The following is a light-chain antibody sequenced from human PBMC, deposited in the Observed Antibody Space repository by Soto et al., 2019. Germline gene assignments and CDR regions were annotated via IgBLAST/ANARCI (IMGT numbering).Light chain of an antibody. CDR1: QSVLYSSNNKNY. V-gene: IGKV4-1*01. Sequence: DIVMTQSPDSLAVSLGERATINCKSSQSVLYSSNNKNYLAWYQQKPGQPPKLLIYWASTRESGVPDRFSGSGSGTDFTLTIISLQADDVAVYYCQQYYSTPLYTFGQGTKLEIK. CDR2: WAS. CDR3: QQYYSTPLYT. J-gene: IGKJ2*01.